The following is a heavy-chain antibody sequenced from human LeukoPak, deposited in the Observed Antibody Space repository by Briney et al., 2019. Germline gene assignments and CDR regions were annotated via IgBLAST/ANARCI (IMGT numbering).Heavy chain of an antibody. D-gene: IGHD6-13*01. V-gene: IGHV3-49*04. CDR2: IRGKTYGGTT. CDR1: GFSFGDYA. CDR3: SRCIARTCDVFDI. Sequence: GGSLRLSCSGSGFSFGDYAMSWVRQAPGKGLEWVAFIRGKTYGGTTEYAASVKGRFTISRDDSKGIAYLQMNSLKTEDTALYYCSRCIARTCDVFDIWGQGTMVTVSS. J-gene: IGHJ3*02.